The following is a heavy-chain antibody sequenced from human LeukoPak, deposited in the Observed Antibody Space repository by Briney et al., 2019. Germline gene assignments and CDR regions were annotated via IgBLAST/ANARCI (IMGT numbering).Heavy chain of an antibody. Sequence: PGGSLRLSCAASGFTFSSYEMNWVRQAPGKGLEWVSYISSSGSTIYYADSVKGRFTISRDNAKNSLYLQMNSLRAEDTAVYYCAIHSSGWLGFFDYWGQGTLVTVSS. CDR1: GFTFSSYE. J-gene: IGHJ4*02. D-gene: IGHD6-19*01. CDR3: AIHSSGWLGFFDY. CDR2: ISSSGSTI. V-gene: IGHV3-48*03.